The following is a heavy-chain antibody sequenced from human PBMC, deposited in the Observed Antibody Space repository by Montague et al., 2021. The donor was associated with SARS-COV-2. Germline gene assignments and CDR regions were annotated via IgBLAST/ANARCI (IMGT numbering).Heavy chain of an antibody. V-gene: IGHV4-59*01. D-gene: IGHD3-3*01. Sequence: LSLTCTVSGGSISSYYWSWIRQPPGKGLEWIGYIYYSGSTNYNPSLKSRVTISVDTSKNQFSLKLSSVTAADTAVYSCARVVGDYDFWSGQYYYYYYMDVWGKGTTVTVSS. CDR3: ARVVGDYDFWSGQYYYYYYMDV. CDR2: IYYSGST. CDR1: GGSISSYY. J-gene: IGHJ6*03.